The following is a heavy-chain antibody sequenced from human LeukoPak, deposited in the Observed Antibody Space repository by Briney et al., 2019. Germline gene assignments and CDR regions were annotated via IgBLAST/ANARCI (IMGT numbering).Heavy chain of an antibody. D-gene: IGHD4-23*01. CDR3: ARGHGGVAPLDY. Sequence: SETLSLTCTVSGGSISSNSYFWGWIRQPPGKGLEWIGSIYYSGSTYYNPSLKSRVTISVDTSKNQFSLKLSSMTAADTAVYYCARGHGGVAPLDYWGQGTLVTVSS. CDR1: GGSISSNSYF. V-gene: IGHV4-39*07. CDR2: IYYSGST. J-gene: IGHJ4*02.